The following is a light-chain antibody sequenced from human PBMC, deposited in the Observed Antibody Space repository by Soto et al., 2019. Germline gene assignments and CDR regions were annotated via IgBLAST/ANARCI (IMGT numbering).Light chain of an antibody. CDR2: LNSDGSH. Sequence: QLVLTQSPSASASLGASVKLTCTLSSGHSSYAIAWHQQQPEKGPRYLMKLNSDGSHSKGDGIPDRFSGSSSGAERYLTTSRLQSEDEADYYCQTWGTGVFGGGTKLTVL. CDR3: QTWGTGV. V-gene: IGLV4-69*01. J-gene: IGLJ2*01. CDR1: SGHSSYA.